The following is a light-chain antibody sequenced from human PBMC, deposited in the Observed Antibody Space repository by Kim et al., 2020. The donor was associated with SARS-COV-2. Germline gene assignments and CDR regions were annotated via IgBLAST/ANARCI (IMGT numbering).Light chain of an antibody. CDR3: QQYGDLPLT. CDR2: AAS. Sequence: ETMLTQSPATLRLSPGERATLSCRASQSVTSSFLAWYQHEPDQAPMLLIYAASSRANGIADRFSGRGSGTDFTLTISRLQPEDFAVYYCQQYGDLPLTFGGGTKVDIK. J-gene: IGKJ4*01. V-gene: IGKV3-20*01. CDR1: QSVTSSF.